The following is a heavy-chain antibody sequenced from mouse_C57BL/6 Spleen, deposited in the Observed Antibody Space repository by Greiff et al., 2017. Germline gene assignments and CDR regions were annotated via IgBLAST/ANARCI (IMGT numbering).Heavy chain of an antibody. J-gene: IGHJ3*01. V-gene: IGHV1-52*01. CDR2: IDPSDSET. Sequence: QVQLQQPGAELVRPGSSVKLSCKASGYTFTSYWMHWVKQRPIQGLEWIGNIDPSDSETPYNQKFKDKATLTVDKSSSTVYMQLSSLTSEDSAVYYCARGNDGYGHWFAYWGQGTLVTVSA. D-gene: IGHD2-3*01. CDR1: GYTFTSYW. CDR3: ARGNDGYGHWFAY.